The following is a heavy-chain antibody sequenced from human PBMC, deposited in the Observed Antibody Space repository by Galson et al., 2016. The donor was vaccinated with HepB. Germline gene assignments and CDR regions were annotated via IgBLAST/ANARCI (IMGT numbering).Heavy chain of an antibody. V-gene: IGHV3-73*01. J-gene: IGHJ4*02. CDR3: TRLTDYYDRSGYSPFDY. CDR2: IRSKPNNYAT. Sequence: SLRLSCAASGFTFSGSAIHWVRQASGKGLEWVGRIRSKPNNYATAYAASVKGRFTVSRDDSKNTVYLQMNRLKTEDTAVYYCTRLTDYYDRSGYSPFDYWGQGTLVTVSS. CDR1: GFTFSGSA. D-gene: IGHD3-22*01.